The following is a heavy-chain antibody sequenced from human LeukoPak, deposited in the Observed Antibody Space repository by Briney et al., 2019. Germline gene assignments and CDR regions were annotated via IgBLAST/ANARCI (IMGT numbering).Heavy chain of an antibody. J-gene: IGHJ4*02. Sequence: GGSLRLSCTASEFTVSRNYMLWVRQAPGKGLEWVSLIFSNGDTHYADSVKGRFTISRDNAKNSLYLQMNSLRAEDTAVYYCTTLTVASNFDYWGQGTLATVSS. CDR2: IFSNGDT. CDR1: EFTVSRNY. CDR3: TTLTVASNFDY. V-gene: IGHV3-53*01. D-gene: IGHD6-19*01.